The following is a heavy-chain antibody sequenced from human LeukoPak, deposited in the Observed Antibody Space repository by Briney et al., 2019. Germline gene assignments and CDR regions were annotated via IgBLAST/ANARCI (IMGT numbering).Heavy chain of an antibody. V-gene: IGHV3-30*03. J-gene: IGHJ4*02. Sequence: GGSLRLSCAASGFTFSSYGMHWVRQAPGKGLEWVAVISYDGSNKYYADSVKGRFTISRDNSKNTLYLQMNSLRAEDTAVYYCAPLYSYGYGGPDYWGQGTLVTVSS. CDR2: ISYDGSNK. D-gene: IGHD5-18*01. CDR1: GFTFSSYG. CDR3: APLYSYGYGGPDY.